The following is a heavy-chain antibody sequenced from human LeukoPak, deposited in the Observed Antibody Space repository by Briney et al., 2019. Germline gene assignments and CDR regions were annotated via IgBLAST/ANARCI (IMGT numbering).Heavy chain of an antibody. D-gene: IGHD6-6*01. J-gene: IGHJ4*02. CDR3: ARGGLAARRPVDY. Sequence: PSETLSLTCTVSGGSISSSSYYWGWIRQPPGKGLEWIGSIYYSGSTNYNPSLKSRVTISVDTSKNQFSLKLSSVTAADTAVYYCARGGLAARRPVDYWGQGTLVTVSS. CDR1: GGSISSSSYY. V-gene: IGHV4-39*07. CDR2: IYYSGST.